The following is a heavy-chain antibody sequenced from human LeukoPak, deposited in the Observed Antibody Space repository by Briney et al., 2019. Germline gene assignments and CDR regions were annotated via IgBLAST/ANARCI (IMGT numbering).Heavy chain of an antibody. CDR3: VRLAVTDTNY. V-gene: IGHV3-74*01. D-gene: IGHD2-21*02. J-gene: IGHJ4*02. Sequence: GGSLRLSCVASGFTFNTYYIHWVRQAPGERLVWVSFINADGTITKYADSVKGRFTISRDNAKSTVYLQMNGLRVEDTAMYYCVRLAVTDTNYWGQGSLVTVSS. CDR1: GFTFNTYY. CDR2: INADGTIT.